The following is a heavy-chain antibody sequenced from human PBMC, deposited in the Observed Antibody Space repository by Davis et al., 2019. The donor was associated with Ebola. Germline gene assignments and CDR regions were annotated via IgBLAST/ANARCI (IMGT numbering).Heavy chain of an antibody. CDR3: AKGGRLRELLS. D-gene: IGHD3-10*01. J-gene: IGHJ5*02. CDR2: IWYDGSNK. CDR1: GFTFSSYG. Sequence: PGGSLRLSCAASGFTFSSYGMHWVRQAPGKGLEWVAVIWYDGSNKYYVDSVKGRFTISRDDSKNTLYLQMNSLRAEDTSVYYCAKGGRLRELLSWGQGTLVTVSS. V-gene: IGHV3-33*06.